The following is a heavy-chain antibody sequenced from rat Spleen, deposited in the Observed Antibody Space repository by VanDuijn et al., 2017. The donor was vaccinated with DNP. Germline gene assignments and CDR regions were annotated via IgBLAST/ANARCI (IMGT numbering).Heavy chain of an antibody. Sequence: EVQLVESGGGLVQPGRSMKLSCAASGFTFSDYNMAWVRQAPKKGLEWVATISYDGSSTYYRDSVKGRFTISRDNAKNTLYLQMDSLRSEDTATYYCARHGRRVFDYWGQGVMVTVSS. CDR3: ARHGRRVFDY. V-gene: IGHV5-7*01. CDR1: GFTFSDYN. D-gene: IGHD1-11*01. J-gene: IGHJ2*01. CDR2: ISYDGSST.